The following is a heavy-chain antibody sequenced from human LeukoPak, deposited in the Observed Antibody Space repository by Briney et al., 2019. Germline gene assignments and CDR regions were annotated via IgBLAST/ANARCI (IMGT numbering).Heavy chain of an antibody. CDR3: ARGQYYGGKSGFDY. CDR2: VAYDGSSK. D-gene: IGHD4-23*01. CDR1: GFSFSDYA. J-gene: IGHJ4*02. Sequence: PGRSLRLSCAASGFSFSDYALHWVRQAPGKGLEWVAFVAYDGSSKYYRDSVKGRFIISRDYSRNTLYLQMNSLRGDDTAVYYCARGQYYGGKSGFDYWGQGTLVTVSS. V-gene: IGHV3-30*04.